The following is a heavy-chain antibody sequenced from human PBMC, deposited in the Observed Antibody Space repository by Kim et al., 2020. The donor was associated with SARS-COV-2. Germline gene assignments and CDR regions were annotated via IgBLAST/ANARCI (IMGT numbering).Heavy chain of an antibody. CDR1: GYTFTSYY. V-gene: IGHV1-46*01. J-gene: IGHJ4*02. Sequence: ASVKVSCKASGYTFTSYYMHWVRQAPGQGREWMGIINHSSGSTSYAQKFQGRVTMTRDTSTSTVYLELSSLRSEDTAVYYCARAGLIVVVVAAYSGIDYWGQGTLVTVSS. CDR2: INHSSGST. CDR3: ARAGLIVVVVAAYSGIDY. D-gene: IGHD2-15*01.